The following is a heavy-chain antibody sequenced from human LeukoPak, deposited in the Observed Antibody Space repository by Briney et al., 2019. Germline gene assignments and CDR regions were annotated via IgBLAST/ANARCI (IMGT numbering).Heavy chain of an antibody. D-gene: IGHD1-1*01. CDR1: GGSISSSSYD. V-gene: IGHV4-39*01. CDR2: IHYSGST. Sequence: PSETLSLTCTVSGGSISSSSYDWGWIRQPPGKGLEWIGSIHYSGSTYYNPSLKSRVTISLDTSKNQLSLNLSSVTAADTAVYYCAKPYWAGTTTRGCSYYVDVWGKGTTVTVSS. CDR3: AKPYWAGTTTRGCSYYVDV. J-gene: IGHJ6*03.